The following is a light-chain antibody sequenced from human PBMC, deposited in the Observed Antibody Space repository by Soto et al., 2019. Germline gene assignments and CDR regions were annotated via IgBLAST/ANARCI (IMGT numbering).Light chain of an antibody. CDR1: SSNIGNNA. CDR2: YDD. V-gene: IGLV1-36*01. CDR3: AAWDDSLNVVV. J-gene: IGLJ2*01. Sequence: QSVLTQPPSVSEAPRQRVTISCSGSSSNIGNNAVNWYQQLPGKAPKLLIYYDDLLPSGVSDRFSGSKSGTSASLAISGLQSEDEPDYYCAAWDDSLNVVVFGGGTKLTVL.